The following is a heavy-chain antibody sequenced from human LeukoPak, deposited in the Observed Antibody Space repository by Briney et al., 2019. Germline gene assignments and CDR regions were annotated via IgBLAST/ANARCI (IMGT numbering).Heavy chain of an antibody. J-gene: IGHJ4*02. D-gene: IGHD3-22*01. CDR1: GGSFSGYD. V-gene: IGHV4-34*01. Sequence: SETLSLTCAVFGGSFSGYDWTWIRQPPGKGLEWIGEINHRGSTNYNPPLKGRVTLSVDTSKNQFPLNLNSVTATDTAVYYCARGRVKGKFDYWGQGNLVTVSS. CDR3: ARGRVKGKFDY. CDR2: INHRGST.